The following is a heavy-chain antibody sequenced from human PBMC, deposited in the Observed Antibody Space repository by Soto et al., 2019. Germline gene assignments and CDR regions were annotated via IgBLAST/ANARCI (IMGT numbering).Heavy chain of an antibody. CDR3: ARWGIAAADY. J-gene: IGHJ4*02. V-gene: IGHV3-33*01. D-gene: IGHD6-13*01. Sequence: QVQLVESGGGVVQPGRSLRLSCAASGFTFSSYGMHWVRKAPGKGLEWVAVIWYDGSNKYYADSVKGRFTISRDNSKNTLYLQMNSLRAEDTAVYYCARWGIAAADYWGQGTLVTVSS. CDR1: GFTFSSYG. CDR2: IWYDGSNK.